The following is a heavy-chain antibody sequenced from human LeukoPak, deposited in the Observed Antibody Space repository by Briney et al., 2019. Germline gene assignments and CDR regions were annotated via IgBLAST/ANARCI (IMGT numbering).Heavy chain of an antibody. V-gene: IGHV3-30*04. Sequence: GAPLRLSCAASGLTFRSSAMHWVRQAPGKGLQWVALLSYDGSTEYHADSVKGRFTISRDTSKNTLYLQMNSLRAEDTAVYYCARALWVGGYFDYWGQCTRVTVSS. CDR3: ARALWVGGYFDY. CDR2: LSYDGSTE. CDR1: GLTFRSSA. D-gene: IGHD3-10*01. J-gene: IGHJ4*02.